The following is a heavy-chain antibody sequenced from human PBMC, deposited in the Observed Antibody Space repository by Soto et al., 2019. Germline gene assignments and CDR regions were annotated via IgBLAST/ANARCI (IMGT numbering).Heavy chain of an antibody. CDR1: GGSISSQY. D-gene: IGHD3-22*01. CDR2: IYNGGIP. Sequence: SENLSLTCTVSGGSISSQYWSWIRQPAGKGLEWIGRIYNGGIPLIHPSLESRVALSLDTSKNQFSLTLSSVTAADTAIYYCASQDYDKSVYYFDYWGRGTLVTVSS. CDR3: ASQDYDKSVYYFDY. J-gene: IGHJ4*02. V-gene: IGHV4-4*07.